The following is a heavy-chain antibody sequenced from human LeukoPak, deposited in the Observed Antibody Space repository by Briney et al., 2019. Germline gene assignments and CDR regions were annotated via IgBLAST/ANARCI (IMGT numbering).Heavy chain of an antibody. J-gene: IGHJ4*02. CDR1: GGSFSGYY. Sequence: SETLSLTWAVYGGSFSGYYWSWIRQPPGKGLEWIGEINHSGSTNYNPSLKSRVTISVDKSKNQFSLKLSSVTAADTAVYYCARHAWSGYDWAFDYWGQGTLVTVSS. CDR2: INHSGST. D-gene: IGHD5-12*01. V-gene: IGHV4-34*01. CDR3: ARHAWSGYDWAFDY.